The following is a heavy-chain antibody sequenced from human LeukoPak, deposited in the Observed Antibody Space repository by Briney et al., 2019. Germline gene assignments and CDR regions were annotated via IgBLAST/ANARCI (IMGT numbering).Heavy chain of an antibody. CDR2: INPNSGGT. CDR1: GYTFTGYY. V-gene: IGHV1-2*02. Sequence: ASVKVSCKASGYTFTGYYMHWVRQAPGQGLEWMGWINPNSGGTNYAQKFQGRVTMTRDTSISTAYMELSRLRSDDTAVYYCARDRGSSGLGAFDIWGQGTMVTVSS. J-gene: IGHJ3*02. D-gene: IGHD3-22*01. CDR3: ARDRGSSGLGAFDI.